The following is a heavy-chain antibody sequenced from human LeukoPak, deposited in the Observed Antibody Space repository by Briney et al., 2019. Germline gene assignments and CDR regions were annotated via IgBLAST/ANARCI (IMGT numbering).Heavy chain of an antibody. CDR2: IIPILGVT. CDR3: AREPTPYSSGWYSDN. D-gene: IGHD6-19*01. J-gene: IGHJ4*02. Sequence: SVKVSCKASGYTFTGYYMHWVRQAPGQGLEWMGRIIPILGVTNFAQKFQGRVTITADKSTSTAYMELYSLRSEDTAVYYCAREPTPYSSGWYSDNWGQGTLVTVSS. V-gene: IGHV1-69*04. CDR1: GYTFTGYY.